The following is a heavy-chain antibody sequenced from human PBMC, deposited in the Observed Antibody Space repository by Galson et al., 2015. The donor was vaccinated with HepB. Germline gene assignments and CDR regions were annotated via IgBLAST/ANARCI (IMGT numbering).Heavy chain of an antibody. Sequence: SLRLSCAASGFTFSSYAMSWVRQAPGKGLEWVSAISGSGGSTYYADSVKGRFTISRDNSKNTLYLQMNSLRAEDTAVYYCAKDPPVVVVADESMDVWGQGTTVTVSS. CDR1: GFTFSSYA. V-gene: IGHV3-23*01. CDR3: AKDPPVVVVADESMDV. J-gene: IGHJ6*02. D-gene: IGHD2-15*01. CDR2: ISGSGGST.